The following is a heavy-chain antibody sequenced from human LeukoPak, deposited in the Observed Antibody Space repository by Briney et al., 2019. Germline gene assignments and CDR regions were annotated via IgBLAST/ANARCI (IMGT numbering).Heavy chain of an antibody. D-gene: IGHD3-22*01. CDR1: GFTFRSYA. J-gene: IGHJ4*02. CDR2: ISLNGGTT. V-gene: IGHV3-23*01. Sequence: GGSLSLSCAASGFTFRSYAMSWVRQAPGKGLEWVSLISLNGGTTYYADSVKGRLTISRDNSNNTLFLQMNSLRAEDTAVYYCAKESSGYYVLEYWGQGTLVTVSS. CDR3: AKESSGYYVLEY.